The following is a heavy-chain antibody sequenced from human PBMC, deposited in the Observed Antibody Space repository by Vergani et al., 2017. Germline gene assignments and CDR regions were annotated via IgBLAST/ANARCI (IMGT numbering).Heavy chain of an antibody. J-gene: IGHJ4*02. V-gene: IGHV1-2*02. CDR3: AREGKSQTYYFDY. CDR2: INPNSGGT. D-gene: IGHD4-23*01. Sequence: QVLLVQSGAEVKKPGASVRVSCKTSGYTFTNYYIHWVRQAPGQGLEWMGWINPNSGGTNYAQKFQGRVTMTRDTSISTAYMELSRLRSDDTAVYYCAREGKSQTYYFDYWGQGTLVTVSS. CDR1: GYTFTNYY.